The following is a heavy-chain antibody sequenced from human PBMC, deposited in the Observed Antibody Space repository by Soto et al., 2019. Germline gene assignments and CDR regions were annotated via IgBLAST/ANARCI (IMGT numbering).Heavy chain of an antibody. CDR3: ERGCRGGDADWFDP. J-gene: IGHJ5*02. Sequence: QVQLVQSGAEVKKPGASVKVSCKASGYTFTSYAMHWVRQAPGQRLEWMGWINAGNGNTKYSQKFQGRVTITRDTSASTAYMELSSLRSEDTAVYYCERGCRGGDADWFDPWGQGTLVTVSS. V-gene: IGHV1-3*01. CDR2: INAGNGNT. D-gene: IGHD2-21*02. CDR1: GYTFTSYA.